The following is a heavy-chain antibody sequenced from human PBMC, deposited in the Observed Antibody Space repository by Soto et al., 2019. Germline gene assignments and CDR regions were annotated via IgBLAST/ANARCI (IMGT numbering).Heavy chain of an antibody. CDR1: GYSFSDHY. CDR3: ERTGGRSGNHYSIGI. V-gene: IGHV1-2*07. J-gene: IGHJ4*02. CDR2: INPESGGS. Sequence: ASVCVSFKAAGYSFSDHYIHWVRQAPGQCREWMGWINPESGGSNNAHKFEDRVIITSDTYINTVYMEMSGLRSDDIAVYYCERTGGRSGNHYSIGICGPRIMVTVSS. D-gene: IGHD3-22*01.